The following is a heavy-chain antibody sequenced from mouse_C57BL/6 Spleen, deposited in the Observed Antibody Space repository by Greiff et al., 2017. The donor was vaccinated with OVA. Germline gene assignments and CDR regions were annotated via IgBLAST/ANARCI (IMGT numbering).Heavy chain of an antibody. V-gene: IGHV5-4*01. D-gene: IGHD1-1*01. Sequence: EVQGVESGGGLVKPGGSLKLSCAASGFTFSSYAMSWVRQTPVKRLEWVATISDGGSYTYYPDNVKGRFTISRDNAKNNLYLQMSHLKSEDTAMYYCAREGYYGSSLFDYWGQGTTLTVSS. CDR1: GFTFSSYA. CDR2: ISDGGSYT. CDR3: AREGYYGSSLFDY. J-gene: IGHJ2*01.